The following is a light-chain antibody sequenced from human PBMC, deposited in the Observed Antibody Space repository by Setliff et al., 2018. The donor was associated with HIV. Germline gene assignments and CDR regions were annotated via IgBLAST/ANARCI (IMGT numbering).Light chain of an antibody. Sequence: QAVLTQPASVSGSPGQSITISCTGTNGDIGAYNYVSWYQQYPGKAPKLMIYDVSNRPSGVSNRFSGSKSGNTASLTISGLQAEDEADYYCCSYSSSSTLYVFGTGTKVTVL. V-gene: IGLV2-14*03. CDR1: NGDIGAYNY. CDR3: CSYSSSSTLYV. J-gene: IGLJ1*01. CDR2: DVS.